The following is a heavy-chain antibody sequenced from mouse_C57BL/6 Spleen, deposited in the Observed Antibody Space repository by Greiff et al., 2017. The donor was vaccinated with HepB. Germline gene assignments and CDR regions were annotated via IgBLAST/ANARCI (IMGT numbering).Heavy chain of an antibody. J-gene: IGHJ2*01. V-gene: IGHV1-64*01. CDR1: GYTFTSYW. D-gene: IGHD1-1*01. Sequence: QVQLQQPGAELVKPGASVKLSCKASGYTFTSYWMHWVKQRPGQGLEWIGMIHPKSGSTNYNEKFKSKATLTVDKSSSTAYMQLSSLTSEDSAVYYCAREATVVARDYWGQGTTLTVSS. CDR2: IHPKSGST. CDR3: AREATVVARDY.